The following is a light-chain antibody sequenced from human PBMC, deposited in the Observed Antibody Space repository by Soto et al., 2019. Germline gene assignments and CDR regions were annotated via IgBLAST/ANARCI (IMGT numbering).Light chain of an antibody. J-gene: IGLJ2*01. V-gene: IGLV2-14*01. CDR1: SSDVGTYNF. CDR2: DVS. CDR3: SSYANSHTVI. Sequence: QSVLTQPASVSGSPGQSITISCTGTSSDVGTYNFVSWYRQHPVKAPILIIFDVSSRPSGISNRFSGSKSGNTASLTISGVQAEDEADYYCSSYANSHTVIFGAGTKVTV.